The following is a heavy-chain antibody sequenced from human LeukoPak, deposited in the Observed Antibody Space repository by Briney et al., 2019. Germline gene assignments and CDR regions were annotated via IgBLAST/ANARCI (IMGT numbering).Heavy chain of an antibody. CDR2: ISSSSRTI. D-gene: IGHD4-17*01. V-gene: IGHV3-48*02. J-gene: IGHJ4*02. CDR1: GITFSSYS. CDR3: ARGSNYGDYV. Sequence: PGRSLRLSCAASGITFSSYSMNWVRQAPGQGLEWVSYISSSSRTIYHADSVKGRFTISRDNAKNSLYLQMNSLRDEDTAVHYCARGSNYGDYVWGQGTLVTVSS.